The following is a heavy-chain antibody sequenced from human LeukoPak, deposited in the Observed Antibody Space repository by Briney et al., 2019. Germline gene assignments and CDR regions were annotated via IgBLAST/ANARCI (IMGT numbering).Heavy chain of an antibody. Sequence: GRSLRLSCAASGFTFDDYVMHWVRQAPGRGLEWVSGISANSANIGYADSVKGRFTLSRDNAKNSLYLQMNSLRAEDTAVYYCARDGSNWNDRFDYWGQGTLVTVSS. J-gene: IGHJ4*02. CDR3: ARDGSNWNDRFDY. V-gene: IGHV3-9*01. CDR1: GFTFDDYV. D-gene: IGHD1-20*01. CDR2: ISANSANI.